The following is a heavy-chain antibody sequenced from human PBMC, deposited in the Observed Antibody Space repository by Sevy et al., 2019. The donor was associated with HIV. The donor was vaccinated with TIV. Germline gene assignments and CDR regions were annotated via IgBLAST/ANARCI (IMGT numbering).Heavy chain of an antibody. CDR3: ARDSGGYSSPINV. D-gene: IGHD5-12*01. J-gene: IGHJ6*04. V-gene: IGHV1-2*02. Sequence: ASVKVSCKASGYTFNAHYLHWVRQAPGQGLEWMGWINPHSGTTNYAQRFQGRVTMTRDTCINTAYMELSSLTSDDTAIYYWARDSGGYSSPINVWGTGTTVTVSS. CDR2: INPHSGTT. CDR1: GYTFNAHY.